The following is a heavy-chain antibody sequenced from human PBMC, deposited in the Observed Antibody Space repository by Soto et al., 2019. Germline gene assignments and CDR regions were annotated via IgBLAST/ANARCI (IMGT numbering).Heavy chain of an antibody. CDR1: GGTFSSYA. D-gene: IGHD3-3*01. V-gene: IGHV1-69*13. J-gene: IGHJ6*02. CDR2: IIPIFGTA. CDR3: ARRSGKLRFLEWSLYYGMDV. Sequence: SVKVSCKASGGTFSSYAISWVRQAPGQGLEWMGGIIPIFGTANYAQKFQGRVTITADESTSTAYMELSSLRSEDTAVYYCARRSGKLRFLEWSLYYGMDVWGQGTTVTVS.